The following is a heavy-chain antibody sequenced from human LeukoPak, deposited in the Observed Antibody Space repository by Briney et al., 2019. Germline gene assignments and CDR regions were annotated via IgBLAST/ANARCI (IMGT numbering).Heavy chain of an antibody. D-gene: IGHD3-10*01. Sequence: PSETLSLTCTVSAGSIRSYYWSWIRQPPGKGLEWIGYIYYSGSTNYNPSLKSRVTISVDTSKNQFSLKLSSVTAADTAVYYCARHAGLGSSPDYFDCWGQGTLVTVSS. CDR3: ARHAGLGSSPDYFDC. CDR1: AGSIRSYY. V-gene: IGHV4-59*08. CDR2: IYYSGST. J-gene: IGHJ4*02.